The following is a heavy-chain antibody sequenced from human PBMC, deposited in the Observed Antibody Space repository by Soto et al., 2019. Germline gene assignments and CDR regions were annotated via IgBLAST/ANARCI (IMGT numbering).Heavy chain of an antibody. CDR2: IYYSGST. CDR3: ARIYGDYPADALDI. CDR1: GGSISSSSYY. Sequence: SETLSLTCTVSGGSISSSSYYWGWIRQPPGKGLEWIGSIYYSGSTYYNPSLKSRVTISVDTSKNQFSLKLSSVTAADTAVYYCARIYGDYPADALDIWGQGTMVTVSS. J-gene: IGHJ3*02. D-gene: IGHD4-17*01. V-gene: IGHV4-39*01.